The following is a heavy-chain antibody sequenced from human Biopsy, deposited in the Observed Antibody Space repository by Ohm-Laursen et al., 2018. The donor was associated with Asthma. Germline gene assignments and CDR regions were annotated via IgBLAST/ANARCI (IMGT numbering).Heavy chain of an antibody. CDR3: ARAQSYGDIYYGLDV. CDR1: GGSFSSSSYY. CDR2: FYYSGST. D-gene: IGHD2-21*02. Sequence: SDTLSLTCTVSGGSFSSSSYYWAWIRQPPGKGLEGIGSFYYSGSTYYHPSLRSRITISVDTSKRQFSLSLRSVTVADTAVYFCARAQSYGDIYYGLDVWGQGTTVTVSS. J-gene: IGHJ6*02. V-gene: IGHV4-39*07.